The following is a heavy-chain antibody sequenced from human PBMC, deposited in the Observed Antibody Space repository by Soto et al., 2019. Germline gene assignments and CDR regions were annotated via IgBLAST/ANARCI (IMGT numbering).Heavy chain of an antibody. V-gene: IGHV4-39*01. Sequence: QLQLQESGPGLVKPSETLSLTCTVSSGSIISSNYYWAWIRQPPEKGLEWIATIYYSGSTYYSPSLKSRVTITVDTSKNQFSLRLASVTAAATAVYYCARLNKPGWFDPWGQGTLVTVSS. J-gene: IGHJ5*02. CDR2: IYYSGST. CDR3: ARLNKPGWFDP. CDR1: SGSIISSNYY.